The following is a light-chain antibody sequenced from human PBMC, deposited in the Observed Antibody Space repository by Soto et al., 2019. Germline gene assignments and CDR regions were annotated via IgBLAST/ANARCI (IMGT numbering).Light chain of an antibody. V-gene: IGKV3-15*01. CDR3: QHYNNWT. CDR2: GAS. J-gene: IGKJ1*01. CDR1: QSVSSN. Sequence: EIVMTQSPATLSVSPGERATLSCRASQSVSSNLAWYQQKPAQAPRLLIYGASTRATGIPARFSGSGSETEFTLTISSLQSEDFAVYYCQHYNNWTFGQGTKVEIK.